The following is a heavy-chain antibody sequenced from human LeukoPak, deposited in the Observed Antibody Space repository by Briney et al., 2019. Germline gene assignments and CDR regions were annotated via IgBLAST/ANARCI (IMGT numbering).Heavy chain of an antibody. J-gene: IGHJ6*04. V-gene: IGHV4-34*12. CDR1: GGSFSGHY. CDR3: AELGITMIGGV. CDR2: IIHSGRI. Sequence: KPSETLSLTCGVYGGSFSGHYWSWIRQPPGKGLEWIGEIIHSGRINYNPSLKSRVTISIDTSKNQFSLRLSSVTAADTAVYYCAELGITMIGGVWGKGTTVTISS. D-gene: IGHD3-10*02.